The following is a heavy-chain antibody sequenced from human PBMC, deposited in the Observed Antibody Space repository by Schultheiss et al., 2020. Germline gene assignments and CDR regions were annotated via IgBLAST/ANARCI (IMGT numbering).Heavy chain of an antibody. D-gene: IGHD6-13*01. Sequence: GGSLRLSCAASGFTVSSNYMSWVRQAPGKGLEWVSAIGTAGDTYYPGSVKGRFTISRENAKNSLYLQMNSLRAEDTAVYYCAGGYSSSWYAVSTPYYFDYWGQGTLVTVSS. CDR1: GFTVSSNY. J-gene: IGHJ4*02. CDR3: AGGYSSSWYAVSTPYYFDY. V-gene: IGHV3-13*01. CDR2: IGTAGDT.